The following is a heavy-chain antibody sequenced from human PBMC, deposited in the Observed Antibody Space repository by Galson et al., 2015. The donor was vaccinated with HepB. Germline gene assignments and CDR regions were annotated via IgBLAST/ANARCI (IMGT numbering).Heavy chain of an antibody. CDR1: GFTFSSYS. CDR3: ASLATGYSSSSQKVY. CDR2: ISSSSSHI. J-gene: IGHJ4*02. D-gene: IGHD6-6*01. V-gene: IGHV3-21*01. Sequence: SLRLSCAASGFTFSSYSMNWVRQAPGKGLEWVSSISSSSSHIYYADSVKGRFTISRDNAKNSLYLQMNSLRAEDTAVYYCASLATGYSSSSQKVYWGQGTLVTVSS.